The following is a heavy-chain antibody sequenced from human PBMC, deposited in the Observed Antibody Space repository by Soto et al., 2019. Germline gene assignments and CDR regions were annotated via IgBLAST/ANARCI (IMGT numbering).Heavy chain of an antibody. Sequence: SETLSLTCAVHWGSFIGFYCTWIRQPPGKGLEWIGEINHSGSSNYNPPLKSRVTMSLDTSRNQFSLSLNSVTAADTAVYYCARMAGPWYFDLWGRGTLVTGSS. J-gene: IGHJ2*01. V-gene: IGHV4-34*01. CDR3: ARMAGPWYFDL. CDR2: INHSGSS. CDR1: WGSFIGFY.